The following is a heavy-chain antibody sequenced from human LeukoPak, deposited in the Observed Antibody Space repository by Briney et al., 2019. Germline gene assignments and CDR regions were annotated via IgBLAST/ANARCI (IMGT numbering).Heavy chain of an antibody. CDR3: AREGNGMDV. CDR1: GGSISGYY. D-gene: IGHD6-13*01. Sequence: PSETLSLTCTVSGGSISGYYWNWIRQPPGKGLEWIGYIYYSGSTNYNPSLKSRVTISVDTSKNQFSLKLSSVTAADTAVYYCAREGNGMDVWGQGTTVTVSS. CDR2: IYYSGST. V-gene: IGHV4-59*01. J-gene: IGHJ6*02.